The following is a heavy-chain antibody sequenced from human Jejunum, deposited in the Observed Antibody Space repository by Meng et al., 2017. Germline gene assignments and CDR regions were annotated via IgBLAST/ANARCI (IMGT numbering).Heavy chain of an antibody. CDR3: ARTAVSTWQDAFDI. CDR1: GYSISSGYF. D-gene: IGHD4-17*01. V-gene: IGHV4-38-2*01. Sequence: SETLSLTCAVSGYSISSGYFWGWVRQPPGKGLEWIGTIYHSGSSYYNPSLRSRVTMSVDTSKNQFSLRLSSVTAADTAVYYCARTAVSTWQDAFDIWGQGKMVTVSS. J-gene: IGHJ3*02. CDR2: IYHSGSS.